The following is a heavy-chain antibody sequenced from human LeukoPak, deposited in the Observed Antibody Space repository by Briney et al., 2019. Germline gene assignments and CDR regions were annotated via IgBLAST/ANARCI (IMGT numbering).Heavy chain of an antibody. CDR2: IYYSGST. J-gene: IGHJ3*02. Sequence: SATLSLTCTVSGGSISSGDYYWSWIRQPPGKGLEWIGHIYYSGSTYYNPSLKSRVTISVDTSKNHFSLKLSSVTAADTAVYYCARGGMVRGVKGAFDIWGQGTMVTVSS. V-gene: IGHV4-30-4*01. CDR1: GGSISSGDYY. D-gene: IGHD3-10*01. CDR3: ARGGMVRGVKGAFDI.